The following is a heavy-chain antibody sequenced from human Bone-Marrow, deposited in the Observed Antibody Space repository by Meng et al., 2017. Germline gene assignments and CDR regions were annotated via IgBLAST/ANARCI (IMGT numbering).Heavy chain of an antibody. D-gene: IGHD3-22*01. CDR2: ISGSGGST. Sequence: GESLKISCAASGFTLSDYCINWVRQAPGKGLEWVSAISGSGGSTYYADSVKGRFTISRDNSKNTLYLQMNSLRAEDTAVYYCAKFTMIVVVKPPFDYWGQGTLVTVSS. J-gene: IGHJ4*02. CDR1: GFTLSDYC. CDR3: AKFTMIVVVKPPFDY. V-gene: IGHV3-23*01.